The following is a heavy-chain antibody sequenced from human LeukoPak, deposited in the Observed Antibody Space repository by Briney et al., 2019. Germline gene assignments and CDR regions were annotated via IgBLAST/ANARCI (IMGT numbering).Heavy chain of an antibody. Sequence: GGSLRLSCAASGFTFSSYWMSWVRQAPGKGLEWVANIKQDGSEKYYVDSVKGRFTISRDNAKNSLYLQMNSLRAEDTAVYYCATAFRRFYYDSSGYYGGFDYWGQGTLVTVSS. CDR3: ATAFRRFYYDSSGYYGGFDY. J-gene: IGHJ4*02. CDR2: IKQDGSEK. V-gene: IGHV3-7*01. D-gene: IGHD3-22*01. CDR1: GFTFSSYW.